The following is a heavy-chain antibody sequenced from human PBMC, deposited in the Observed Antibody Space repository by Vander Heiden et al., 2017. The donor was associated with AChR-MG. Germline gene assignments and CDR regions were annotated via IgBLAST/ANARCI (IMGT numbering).Heavy chain of an antibody. J-gene: IGHJ5*02. Sequence: EVQLVESGGGLVNPGGSLTLSCAASGFTFSNYIINWVRQAPGKGLECVSSISSSTNFKYYADSVKGRFTISRDNAENSLYLQMNSLRLEDTAVYYCARGMERCSSTSCHNTWFDPWGQGTLVTVSS. CDR3: ARGMERCSSTSCHNTWFDP. V-gene: IGHV3-21*02. D-gene: IGHD2-2*02. CDR1: GFTFSNYI. CDR2: ISSSTNFK.